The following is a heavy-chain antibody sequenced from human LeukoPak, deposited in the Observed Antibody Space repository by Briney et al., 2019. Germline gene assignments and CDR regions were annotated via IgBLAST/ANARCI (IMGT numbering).Heavy chain of an antibody. CDR2: ISYHGSNK. CDR1: GFTFSSYA. J-gene: IGHJ4*02. CDR3: ARAEGSSWWSTYYYDSSGYYSKDY. Sequence: GGSLRLSCAASGFTFSSYAMHWVRQAPGKGLEGVAVISYHGSNKYYADSVKGRFTISRDNSKNTLYLQMNSLRAEDTAVYYCARAEGSSWWSTYYYDSSGYYSKDYWGQGTLVTVSS. D-gene: IGHD3-22*01. V-gene: IGHV3-30-3*01.